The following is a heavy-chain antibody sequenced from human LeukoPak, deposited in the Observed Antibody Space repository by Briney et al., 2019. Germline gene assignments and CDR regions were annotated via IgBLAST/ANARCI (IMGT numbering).Heavy chain of an antibody. CDR1: GYTFTSYA. D-gene: IGHD2-15*01. CDR3: ARVDGSPDS. J-gene: IGHJ4*02. V-gene: IGHV1-8*03. Sequence: ASVKVSCKASGYTFTSYAMHWVRQAPGQRLEWMGWVNLKSGNTGSAQKFQGRVTITRDTSINTAYMELSSLRPEDTGVYYCARVDGSPDSWGQGTLVTVSS. CDR2: VNLKSGNT.